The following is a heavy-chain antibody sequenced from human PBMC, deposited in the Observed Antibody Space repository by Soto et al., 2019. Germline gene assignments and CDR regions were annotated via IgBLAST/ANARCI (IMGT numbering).Heavy chain of an antibody. D-gene: IGHD1-1*01. Sequence: GASVKVSCKASGGTFSSYAISWVRQAPGQGLEWMGGIIPIFGTANYAQKFQGRVTITADESTSTAYMELSSLRSEDTAVYYCARGTDSRTLYYYYYYGMDVSGQGTKVTVYS. CDR1: GGTFSSYA. V-gene: IGHV1-69*13. CDR2: IIPIFGTA. J-gene: IGHJ6*02. CDR3: ARGTDSRTLYYYYYYGMDV.